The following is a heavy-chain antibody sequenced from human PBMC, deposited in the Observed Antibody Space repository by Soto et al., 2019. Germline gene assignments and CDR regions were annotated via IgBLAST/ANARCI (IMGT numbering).Heavy chain of an antibody. CDR1: GFTFSSYG. V-gene: IGHV3-30*18. D-gene: IGHD2-2*01. CDR3: AKDQGYQLPSGYYYMDV. Sequence: GESLKISCAASGFTFSSYGVHWVRQAPGKGLEWVAVISYDGSNKYYADSVKGRFTISRDNSKNTLYLQMNSLRAEDTAVYYCAKDQGYQLPSGYYYMDVWGKGTTVTVSS. J-gene: IGHJ6*03. CDR2: ISYDGSNK.